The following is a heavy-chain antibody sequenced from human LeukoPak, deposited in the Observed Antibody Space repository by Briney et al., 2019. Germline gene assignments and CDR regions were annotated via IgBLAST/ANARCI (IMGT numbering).Heavy chain of an antibody. J-gene: IGHJ4*02. Sequence: PSETLSLPCAVYGGSFSGYYWSWIRQPPGKGLEWIGEINHSGSTNYNPSLKSRVTISVDTSKNQFSLKLSSVTAADTAVYYCARERYDSSGYPDYWGQGTLVTVSS. CDR2: INHSGST. V-gene: IGHV4-34*01. D-gene: IGHD3-22*01. CDR3: ARERYDSSGYPDY. CDR1: GGSFSGYY.